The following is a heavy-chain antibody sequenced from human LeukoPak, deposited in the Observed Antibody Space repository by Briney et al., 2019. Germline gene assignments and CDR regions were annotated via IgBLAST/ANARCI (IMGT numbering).Heavy chain of an antibody. CDR1: GFTFSSFG. CDR2: ISDNGGSI. CDR3: VKIAPDLP. Sequence: GGSLRLSCAASGFTFSSFGMTWVRQAPGKGLEWVSAISDNGGSIFYADSVKGRFTISRDNSKNSLYLQMNSLRADDTAVYYCVKIAPDLPWGQGTLVTVSS. D-gene: IGHD2-21*01. V-gene: IGHV3-23*01. J-gene: IGHJ5*02.